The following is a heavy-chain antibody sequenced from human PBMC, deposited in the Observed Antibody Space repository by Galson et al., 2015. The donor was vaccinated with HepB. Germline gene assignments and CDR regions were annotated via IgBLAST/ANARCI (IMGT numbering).Heavy chain of an antibody. Sequence: ETLSLSCTVSGGSISSYYWSWIRQPAGRGLEWIGRIYTSGGTNYNPSLKSRVTMSVDTSKNQFSLKLSSVTAADTAVYYCAREGSSGWYGLESADAFDIWGQGTMVTVSS. CDR2: IYTSGGT. J-gene: IGHJ3*02. D-gene: IGHD6-19*01. CDR1: GGSISSYY. V-gene: IGHV4-4*07. CDR3: AREGSSGWYGLESADAFDI.